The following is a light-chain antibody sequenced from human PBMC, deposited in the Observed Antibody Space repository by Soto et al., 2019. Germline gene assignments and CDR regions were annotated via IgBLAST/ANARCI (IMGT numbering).Light chain of an antibody. CDR3: QQYGSSPGT. Sequence: EIVLTQSPGTLSLSPGERATLSCRASQSVSSSYLAWYQEKPGQAPRLLIYGASIRATGIPDRFSGSVSGTDFTLTISRLEPEDLAVYYCQQYGSSPGTFGQGTQVEIK. V-gene: IGKV3-20*01. CDR2: GAS. CDR1: QSVSSSY. J-gene: IGKJ1*01.